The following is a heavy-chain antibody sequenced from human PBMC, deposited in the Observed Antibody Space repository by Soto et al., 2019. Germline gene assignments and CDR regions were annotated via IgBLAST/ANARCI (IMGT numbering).Heavy chain of an antibody. J-gene: IGHJ4*02. D-gene: IGHD6-13*01. Sequence: ASVRVSCKASGYTFTSYGISWVRQAPGQGLEWMGWISAYNGNTNYAQKLQGRVTMTTDTSTSTAYMELRSLRSDDTAVYYCARQSLQGIAAAGTLNYFDYWGQGTLVTVSS. V-gene: IGHV1-18*01. CDR3: ARQSLQGIAAAGTLNYFDY. CDR2: ISAYNGNT. CDR1: GYTFTSYG.